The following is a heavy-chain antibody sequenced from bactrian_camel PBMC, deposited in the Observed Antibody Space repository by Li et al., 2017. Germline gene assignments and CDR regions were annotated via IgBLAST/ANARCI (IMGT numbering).Heavy chain of an antibody. CDR1: RSTYRGNC. J-gene: IGHJ4*01. Sequence: VQLVESGGGSVQAGGSLRFSCAASRSTYRGNCMGWFRQVPGTEREGVAVITRNGITTYAESAKGRFTISVDNAKSTLYLQMNNLKPEDSGMYYCAAGAISSCVGGDVQYWGLGTQVTVS. CDR2: ITRNGIT. V-gene: IGHV3S53*01. CDR3: AAGAISSCVGGDVQY. D-gene: IGHD1*01.